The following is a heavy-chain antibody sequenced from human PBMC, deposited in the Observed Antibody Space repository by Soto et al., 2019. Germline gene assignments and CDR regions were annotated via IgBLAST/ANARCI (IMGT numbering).Heavy chain of an antibody. D-gene: IGHD2-2*01. CDR3: ARHPVYATGWQIDY. CDR2: IYNSGST. CDR1: GGSISSRSYH. V-gene: IGHV4-39*01. Sequence: SETLSLTCTVSGGSISSRSYHWGWIRQPPGKGLEWIGRIYNSGSTYYNASLKSRLSISIDTSKNQFSLKLSSVTAADTAVYYCARHPVYATGWQIDYWGQGALVTVSS. J-gene: IGHJ4*02.